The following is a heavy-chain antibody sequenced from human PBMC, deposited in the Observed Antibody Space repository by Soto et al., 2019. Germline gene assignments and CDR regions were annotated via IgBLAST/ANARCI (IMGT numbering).Heavy chain of an antibody. Sequence: GESLKISCKGSGYSFSSYWIGWVRQMPGKGLEWMGFVYPGDSDTRYSPSFQGQVTISADKSISTAYLQWSSLKASDTAMYYCARQPDYNILTGYFYYFDDWGQGTLVTVSS. J-gene: IGHJ4*02. V-gene: IGHV5-51*01. CDR1: GYSFSSYW. CDR3: ARQPDYNILTGYFYYFDD. D-gene: IGHD3-9*01. CDR2: VYPGDSDT.